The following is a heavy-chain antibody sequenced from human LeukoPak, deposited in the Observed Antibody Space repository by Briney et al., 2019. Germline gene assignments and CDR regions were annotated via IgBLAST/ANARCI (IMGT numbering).Heavy chain of an antibody. CDR2: IYSGGST. Sequence: GGSLRLSCAASGFTFSSNYMSWVRQAPGKGLEWVSVIYSGGSTYYADSVKGRFTISRDNSKNTLYLQMNSLRAEDTAVYYCAQGGGDYGDLNWFDPWGQGTLVTVSS. D-gene: IGHD4-17*01. J-gene: IGHJ5*02. V-gene: IGHV3-53*01. CDR3: AQGGGDYGDLNWFDP. CDR1: GFTFSSNY.